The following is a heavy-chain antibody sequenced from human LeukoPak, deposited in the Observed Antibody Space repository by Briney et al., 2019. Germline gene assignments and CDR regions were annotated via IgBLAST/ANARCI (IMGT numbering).Heavy chain of an antibody. J-gene: IGHJ6*03. CDR3: ARVSSSSWSPYYYYMDV. D-gene: IGHD6-13*01. V-gene: IGHV4-61*02. CDR1: GGSISSGSYY. Sequence: PSQTLSLTCTVSGGSISSGSYYWSWIRQPAGKGLEWVGRIYTSGSTNYNPSLKSRVTISVDTSKNQFSLKLSSVTAADTAVYYCARVSSSSWSPYYYYMDVWGKGTTVTVSS. CDR2: IYTSGST.